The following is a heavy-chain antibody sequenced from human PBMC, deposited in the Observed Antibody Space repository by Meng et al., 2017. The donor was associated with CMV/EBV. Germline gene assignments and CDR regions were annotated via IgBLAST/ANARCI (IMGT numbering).Heavy chain of an antibody. CDR3: ARGEACTNGVCYPFDY. CDR2: IIPIFGTA. CDR1: GGTFSSYA. D-gene: IGHD2-8*01. J-gene: IGHJ4*02. V-gene: IGHV1-69*05. Sequence: AVKVSCKASGGTFSSYAISWGRQAPGQGLEWRGGIIPIFGTANYAQKFQGRVTITTDESTSTAYMELSSLRSEDTAVYYCARGEACTNGVCYPFDYWGQGTLVTVSS.